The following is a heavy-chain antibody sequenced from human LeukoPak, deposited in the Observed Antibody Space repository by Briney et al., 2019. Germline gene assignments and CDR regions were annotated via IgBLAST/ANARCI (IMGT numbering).Heavy chain of an antibody. Sequence: GGSLRLSCAASGFTFSNAWMNWVRQAPGKGLEWVSYISSSSSTIYYADSVKGRFTISRDSAKNSLYLQMNSLRAEDTAVYYCATSNHIAAAGTWGQGTLVTVSS. CDR1: GFTFSNAW. CDR3: ATSNHIAAAGT. J-gene: IGHJ4*02. D-gene: IGHD6-13*01. CDR2: ISSSSSTI. V-gene: IGHV3-48*01.